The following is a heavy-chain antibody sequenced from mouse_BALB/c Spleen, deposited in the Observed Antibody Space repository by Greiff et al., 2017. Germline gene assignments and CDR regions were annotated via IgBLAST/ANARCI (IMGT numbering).Heavy chain of an antibody. V-gene: IGHV5-6-4*01. D-gene: IGHD2-1*01. Sequence: DVMLVESGGGLVKPGGSLKLSCAASGFTFSSYTMSWVRQTPEKRLEWVATISSGGSYTYYPDSVKGRFTISRDNAKNTLYLQMSSLKSEDTAMYYCTRDFGNYFAYWGQGTLVTVSA. CDR1: GFTFSSYT. CDR2: ISSGGSYT. J-gene: IGHJ3*01. CDR3: TRDFGNYFAY.